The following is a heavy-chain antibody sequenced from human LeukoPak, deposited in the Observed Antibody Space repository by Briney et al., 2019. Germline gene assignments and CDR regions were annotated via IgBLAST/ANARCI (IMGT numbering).Heavy chain of an antibody. CDR1: GGSISSTSSY. Sequence: SEILSLTCIVSGGSISSTSSYWDWIRQSPGKGLEWIETIYYSGSTDYNPSLKSRVTMSVETSKNQFSLKLSSVTAADTAVYYCARNISTVANGARYNWFDPWGPGTLVTVSS. CDR3: ARNISTVANGARYNWFDP. CDR2: IYYSGST. V-gene: IGHV4-39*01. J-gene: IGHJ5*02. D-gene: IGHD4-11*01.